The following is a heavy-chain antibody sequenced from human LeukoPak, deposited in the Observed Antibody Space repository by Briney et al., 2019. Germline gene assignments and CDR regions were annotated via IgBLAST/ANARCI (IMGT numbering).Heavy chain of an antibody. CDR3: ATDRDNSDWQKRFDS. Sequence: PGGSLRLSCAASGFTFSTYWMNWYRQAPGKGLERVGNINQDASEINYVDSVRGRFTISRGNAKNSLHLQMNSLRAEDTAVYYCATDRDNSDWQKRFDSWGQGTLVTVSS. CDR1: GFTFSTYW. CDR2: INQDASEI. D-gene: IGHD2-21*02. V-gene: IGHV3-7*01. J-gene: IGHJ4*02.